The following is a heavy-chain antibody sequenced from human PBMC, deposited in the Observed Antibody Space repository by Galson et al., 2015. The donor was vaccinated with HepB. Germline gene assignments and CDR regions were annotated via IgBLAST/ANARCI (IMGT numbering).Heavy chain of an antibody. D-gene: IGHD5-18*01. CDR1: GGSFSGYY. CDR3: ARGPGYRYGIDY. V-gene: IGHV4-34*01. J-gene: IGHJ4*02. Sequence: LSLTCAVYGGSFSGYYWNWIRQPPGKGLEWIGEINHSGSTNYNPSLRSRFTISVDTSKNQFSLKLSSVTAADTAVYYCARGPGYRYGIDYWGQGTLVTVSS. CDR2: INHSGST.